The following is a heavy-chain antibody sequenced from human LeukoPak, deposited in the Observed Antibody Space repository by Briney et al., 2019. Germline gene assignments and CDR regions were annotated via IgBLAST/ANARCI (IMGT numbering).Heavy chain of an antibody. CDR2: IYYSGST. CDR1: GGSISSYY. J-gene: IGHJ5*02. Sequence: SETLSLTCTVSGGSISSYYWSWIRQPPGKGLEWIGYIYYSGSTNYNPSLTSRVTISVDTSKNQFSLKLSSVTAADTAVYYCARFSSWQNWFDPWGQGTLVTVSS. D-gene: IGHD6-13*01. V-gene: IGHV4-59*01. CDR3: ARFSSWQNWFDP.